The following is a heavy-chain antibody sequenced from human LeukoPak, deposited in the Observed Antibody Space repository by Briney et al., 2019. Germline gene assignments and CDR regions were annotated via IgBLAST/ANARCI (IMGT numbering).Heavy chain of an antibody. CDR1: GGSISSYY. D-gene: IGHD2-2*01. J-gene: IGHJ6*03. CDR2: IYNSEST. Sequence: SETLSLTCTVSGGSISSYYWSWIRQPAGKDLEWIGRIYNSESTNYNPSLRSRVTMSVDKSKDQFSLKVSSATAADTAVYYCARTGCSSTSCYGYYYYYMDVWGKGTTVTVSS. CDR3: ARTGCSSTSCYGYYYYYMDV. V-gene: IGHV4-4*07.